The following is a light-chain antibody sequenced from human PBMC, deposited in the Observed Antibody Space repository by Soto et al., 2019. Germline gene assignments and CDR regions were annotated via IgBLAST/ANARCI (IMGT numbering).Light chain of an antibody. J-gene: IGKJ4*01. V-gene: IGKV3-20*01. CDR1: QSVSSSY. Sequence: LKQSAGTLSLSTRERDTLSCRASQSVSSSYLAWYQQKPGQAPRLLIYGASSRATGIPDRFSGSGSGTDFTLTMSRLEPEDFAVYYCQEYGSSPLSFGGGTKVDI. CDR2: GAS. CDR3: QEYGSSPLS.